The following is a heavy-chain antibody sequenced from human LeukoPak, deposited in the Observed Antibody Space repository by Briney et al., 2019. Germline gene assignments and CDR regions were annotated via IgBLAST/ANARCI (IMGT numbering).Heavy chain of an antibody. V-gene: IGHV3-7*04. J-gene: IGHJ4*02. D-gene: IGHD6-6*01. CDR1: GFTFSSYW. CDR2: IKQDGTEK. Sequence: GGSLRLSCAASGFTFSSYWMSWVRQAPGEGREWVANIKQDGTEKYYMDTVKGRFSISTDNAKNSLYLQINALRAEDTAVYYCARDVRPDYWGQGTLVTVST. CDR3: ARDVRPDY.